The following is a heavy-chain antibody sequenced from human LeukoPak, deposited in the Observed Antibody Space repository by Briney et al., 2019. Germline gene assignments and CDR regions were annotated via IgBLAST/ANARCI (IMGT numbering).Heavy chain of an antibody. V-gene: IGHV4-34*01. CDR1: GGSFSTYY. Sequence: SETLSLTCAVYGGSFSTYYWTWIRQSPGKGLEWIGEINHSGSTNYNPSLKSRVTISVDKSKNQFSLKLSSVTAADTAVYYCAREGDRYYYYYYMDVWGKGTTVTVSS. CDR2: INHSGST. CDR3: AREGDRYYYYYYMDV. D-gene: IGHD2-21*01. J-gene: IGHJ6*03.